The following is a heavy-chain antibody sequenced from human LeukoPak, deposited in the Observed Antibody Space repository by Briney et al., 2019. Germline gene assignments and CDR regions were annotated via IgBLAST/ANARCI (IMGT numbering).Heavy chain of an antibody. J-gene: IGHJ3*02. CDR1: GGSISSGSYY. V-gene: IGHV4-61*02. CDR2: IYTSGST. D-gene: IGHD3-3*01. CDR3: ARNFYDFWSGYSYYDAFDI. Sequence: SQTLSLTFTVSGGSISSGSYYWSWIRQPARKGLEWIGRIYTSGSTNYNPSLKSRVTISVDTSKNQFSLKLSSVTAADTAVYYCARNFYDFWSGYSYYDAFDIWGQGTMVTVSS.